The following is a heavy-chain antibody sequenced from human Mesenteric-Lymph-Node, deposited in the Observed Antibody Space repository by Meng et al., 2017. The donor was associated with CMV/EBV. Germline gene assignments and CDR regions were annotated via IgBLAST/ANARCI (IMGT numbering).Heavy chain of an antibody. CDR3: ARGRSVDYYDSSGYYTY. D-gene: IGHD3-22*01. CDR2: IYYTGST. V-gene: IGHV4-59*01. Sequence: GSLRLSCTVSGDSISGSYWSWFRQAPGKGLEWIGYIYYTGSTNYNPSLKSRVTVSVDTSKNQFSLKLTSVTAADTAVYFCARGRSVDYYDSSGYYTYWGQGTLVTVSS. CDR1: GDSISGSY. J-gene: IGHJ4*02.